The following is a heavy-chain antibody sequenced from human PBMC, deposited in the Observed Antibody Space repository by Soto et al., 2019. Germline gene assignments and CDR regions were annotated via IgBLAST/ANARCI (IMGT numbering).Heavy chain of an antibody. CDR3: ARVSGIYYYGMGV. CDR1: GGSFCGYY. Sequence: SETLSITCAVFGGSFCGYYWSWIRQPPGKGLEWIGEINHSGSTNYNPSLKSRVTISVDTSKNQFSLKLSSVTAADTAVYYCARVSGIYYYGMGVWGQGTTVT. J-gene: IGHJ6*02. D-gene: IGHD3-10*01. V-gene: IGHV4-34*01. CDR2: INHSGST.